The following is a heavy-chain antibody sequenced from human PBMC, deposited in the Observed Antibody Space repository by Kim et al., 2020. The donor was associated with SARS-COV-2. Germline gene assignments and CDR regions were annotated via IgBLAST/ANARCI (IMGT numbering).Heavy chain of an antibody. CDR3: ARIQSKNGDYPDY. D-gene: IGHD4-17*01. Sequence: YSTTLKTRLTISKDTSKNQVVLTMTNMDPVDTATYYCARIQSKNGDYPDYWGQGTLVTVSS. J-gene: IGHJ4*02. V-gene: IGHV2-70*01.